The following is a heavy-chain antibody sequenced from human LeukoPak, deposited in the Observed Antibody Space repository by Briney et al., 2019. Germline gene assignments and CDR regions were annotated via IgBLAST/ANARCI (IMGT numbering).Heavy chain of an antibody. J-gene: IGHJ4*02. CDR1: GGSISSSSYY. CDR2: IYYSGST. CDR3: ARLIRQQLVGYYFDY. D-gene: IGHD6-13*01. V-gene: IGHV4-39*01. Sequence: SETLSLTCTVSGGSISSSSYYWGWIRQPPGKGLEWIGSIYYSGSTYYNPSLKSRVTISVDTSKNQFSLKLSSVPAADTAVYYCARLIRQQLVGYYFDYWGQGTLVTVSS.